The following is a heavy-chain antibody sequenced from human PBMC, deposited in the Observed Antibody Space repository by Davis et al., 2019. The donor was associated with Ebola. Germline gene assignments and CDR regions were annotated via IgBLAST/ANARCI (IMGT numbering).Heavy chain of an antibody. CDR2: IYPGDSDT. CDR3: ARRRVIHDVATNAYFDY. CDR1: GYDFTNYW. V-gene: IGHV5-51*01. Sequence: GESLKISCKTSGYDFTNYWIGWVRQMPGKGLEWMGIIYPGDSDTRYSPSFQVQVTISVDKSISTAYLQWSSLEAADTAMYYCARRRVIHDVATNAYFDYWGQGTLVTVSS. J-gene: IGHJ4*02. D-gene: IGHD5-12*01.